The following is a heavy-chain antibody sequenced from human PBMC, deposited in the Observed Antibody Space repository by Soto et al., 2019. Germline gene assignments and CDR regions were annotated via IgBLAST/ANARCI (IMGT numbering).Heavy chain of an antibody. CDR3: ARVYGSGPHYYYYGMDV. J-gene: IGHJ6*02. D-gene: IGHD3-10*01. CDR2: IIPIFGTA. Sequence: ASVKVSCKASGGTFSSYAISWVRQAPGQGLEWMGGIIPIFGTANYAQKFQGRVTITADESTSTAYMGLSSLRSEDTAVYYCARVYGSGPHYYYYGMDVWGQGTTVTVSS. CDR1: GGTFSSYA. V-gene: IGHV1-69*13.